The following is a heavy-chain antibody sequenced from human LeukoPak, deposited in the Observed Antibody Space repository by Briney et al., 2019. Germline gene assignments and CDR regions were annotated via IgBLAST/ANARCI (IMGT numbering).Heavy chain of an antibody. V-gene: IGHV1-69*13. CDR3: ARGAKTYYYDSSGYYLFDY. CDR1: GGTFSSYA. J-gene: IGHJ4*02. CDR2: IIPIFGTA. D-gene: IGHD3-22*01. Sequence: SVKVSCKASGGTFSSYAISWVRQAPGQGLEWMGGIIPIFGTANYAQKFQGRVTITADESTSTAYMELSSLRSEDTAVYYCARGAKTYYYDSSGYYLFDYWGQGTLVTVST.